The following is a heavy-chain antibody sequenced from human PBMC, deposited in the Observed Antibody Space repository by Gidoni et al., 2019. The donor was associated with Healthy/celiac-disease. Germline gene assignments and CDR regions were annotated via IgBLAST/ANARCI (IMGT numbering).Heavy chain of an antibody. D-gene: IGHD3-3*01. Sequence: QVQLQESGPGLVKPSETLSLTCTVSGGSLSSYYWSWIRQPPGKGLEWIGYIYYSGSTNYNPSLKSRVTISVDTSKNQFSLKLSSVTAADTAVYYCARDPGYYDLRHYYYYGMDVWGQGTTVTVSS. CDR1: GGSLSSYY. CDR2: IYYSGST. V-gene: IGHV4-59*01. J-gene: IGHJ6*02. CDR3: ARDPGYYDLRHYYYYGMDV.